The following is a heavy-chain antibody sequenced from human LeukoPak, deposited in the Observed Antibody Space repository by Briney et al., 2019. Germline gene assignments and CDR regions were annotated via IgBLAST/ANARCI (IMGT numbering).Heavy chain of an antibody. V-gene: IGHV4-59*08. CDR1: GGSIISHY. J-gene: IGHJ4*02. Sequence: SETLSLTCTVSGGSIISHYWSWIRQPPGKGLEWIGYTYYSGSTKYNPPLESRVPISVDTSKHQFSLRLRSVSGADTPAFYCARHSPAYCSDTSCTIFDYWGQGTLVTVPS. D-gene: IGHD2-2*01. CDR2: TYYSGST. CDR3: ARHSPAYCSDTSCTIFDY.